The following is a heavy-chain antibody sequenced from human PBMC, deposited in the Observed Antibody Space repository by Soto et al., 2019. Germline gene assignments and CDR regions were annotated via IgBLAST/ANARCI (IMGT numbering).Heavy chain of an antibody. CDR2: IYYSGST. Sequence: PSETLSLTCTVSGGSVSSGSYYWSWIRQPPGKGLEWIGYIYYSGSTNYNPSLKSRVTISVDTSKNQFSLKLSSVTAADTAVYYCARYAWVATKKQNYYYGMDVWGQGTTVTVSS. J-gene: IGHJ6*02. V-gene: IGHV4-61*01. CDR3: ARYAWVATKKQNYYYGMDV. D-gene: IGHD5-12*01. CDR1: GGSVSSGSYY.